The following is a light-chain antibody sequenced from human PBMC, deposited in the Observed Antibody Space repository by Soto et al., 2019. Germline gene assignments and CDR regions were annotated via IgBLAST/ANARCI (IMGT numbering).Light chain of an antibody. Sequence: QSVLTQPASVSGSPGQSITISCTGASSDVGLYDFVSWYQQHPGKAPKLLIYEVTYRPSGVSSRFSGSKSGNTASLTISGLQAEDEADYYCNSYTRFSTYVFGTGTKVIVL. CDR2: EVT. CDR1: SSDVGLYDF. J-gene: IGLJ1*01. V-gene: IGLV2-14*01. CDR3: NSYTRFSTYV.